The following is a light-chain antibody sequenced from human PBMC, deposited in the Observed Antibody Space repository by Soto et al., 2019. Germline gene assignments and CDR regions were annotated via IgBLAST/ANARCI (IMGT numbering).Light chain of an antibody. Sequence: EIVLTQSPGTLSLSPGEGATLSCRASQTISSFLAWYQQKRGQAPRLLIHGASNRATGIPDRFSGSGSGTDFTLTISSLEPEDFAIYYCQQRSSWPPSITFGQGIRLEIK. CDR2: GAS. CDR3: QQRSSWPPSIT. CDR1: QTISSF. J-gene: IGKJ5*01. V-gene: IGKV3-11*01.